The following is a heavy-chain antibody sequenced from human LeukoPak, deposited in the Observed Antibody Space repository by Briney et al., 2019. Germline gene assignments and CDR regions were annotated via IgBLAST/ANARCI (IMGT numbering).Heavy chain of an antibody. V-gene: IGHV3-53*05. CDR1: GFTVSSNY. J-gene: IGHJ4*02. Sequence: GGSLRLSCAASGFTVSSNYMSWVRQAPGKGLEWVSVIYSDGSTYYADSVKGRFTISRDNSKNTLYLQMNSLRAEDTAVYYCTKERRRDDILTGSFSDWGQGILVTVSS. CDR3: TKERRRDDILTGSFSD. CDR2: IYSDGST. D-gene: IGHD3-9*01.